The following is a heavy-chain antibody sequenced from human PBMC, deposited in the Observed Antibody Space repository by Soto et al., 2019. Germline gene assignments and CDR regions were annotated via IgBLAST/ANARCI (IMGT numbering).Heavy chain of an antibody. CDR2: ISYDGSNK. V-gene: IGHV3-30*18. CDR3: AKAAVRQLVRGGTFDY. Sequence: GGSLRLSCAASGFTFSSYGMHWVRQAPGKGLEWVAVISYDGSNKYYADSVKGRFTISRDNSKNTLYLQMNSLRAEDTAVYYCAKAAVRQLVRGGTFDYWGQGTLVTVSS. J-gene: IGHJ4*02. D-gene: IGHD6-6*01. CDR1: GFTFSSYG.